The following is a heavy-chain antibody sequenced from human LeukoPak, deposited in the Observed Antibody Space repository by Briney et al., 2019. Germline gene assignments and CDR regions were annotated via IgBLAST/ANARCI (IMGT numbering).Heavy chain of an antibody. CDR1: GGSISSGDYY. Sequence: SETLSLTCTVSGGSISSGDYYWSWIRQPPGKGLEWIGYIYYSGSTYYNPSLKSRVTISVDTSKNQFSLKLSSVTAADTAVYYCARVLYCSSTSCYTYYYYMDVWGKGTTVTVSS. V-gene: IGHV4-30-4*08. J-gene: IGHJ6*03. CDR2: IYYSGST. CDR3: ARVLYCSSTSCYTYYYYMDV. D-gene: IGHD2-2*02.